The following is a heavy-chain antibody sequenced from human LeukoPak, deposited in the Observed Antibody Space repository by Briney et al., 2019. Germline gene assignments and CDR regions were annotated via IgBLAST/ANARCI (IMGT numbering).Heavy chain of an antibody. CDR1: GFTFVDYG. CDR3: ARYTRGLGYMDV. Sequence: PGGSLRLSCAASGFTFVDYGMTWVRQVPGKGLEWVSGVSWNGRSTGYADSMKGRFTISRDNAETSLYLQMNSLRPEDTALYFCARYTRGLGYMDVWGKGTTVTVSS. V-gene: IGHV3-20*04. CDR2: VSWNGRST. D-gene: IGHD2-15*01. J-gene: IGHJ6*03.